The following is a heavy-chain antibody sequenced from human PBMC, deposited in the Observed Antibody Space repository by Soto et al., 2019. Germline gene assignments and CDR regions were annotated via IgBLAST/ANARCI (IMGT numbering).Heavy chain of an antibody. J-gene: IGHJ4*02. Sequence: QVQLQESGPGLVKPSETLSLTCTVSGGSISIYYWSWIRQPPGKGLEWIVYIYYSGSTNYNPSLTSRVTISVDTSKNQFSLKLSSVTAADTAVYYCARGNDYGDYYFDYWGQGTLVTVSS. CDR2: IYYSGST. V-gene: IGHV4-59*01. CDR3: ARGNDYGDYYFDY. CDR1: GGSISIYY. D-gene: IGHD4-17*01.